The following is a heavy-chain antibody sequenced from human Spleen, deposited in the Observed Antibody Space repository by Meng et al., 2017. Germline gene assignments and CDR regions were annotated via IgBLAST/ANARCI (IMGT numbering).Heavy chain of an antibody. CDR1: GESFSGYY. Sequence: VQLQQWGAGLLKPSEPLSPTCAVYGESFSGYYWSWIRQPPGKGLEWIGEINHSGGTNYNPSLKSRVTISVDTSKNQFSLKLSSVTAADTAVYYCARSSWYFDLWGRGTRVTVSS. V-gene: IGHV4-34*01. J-gene: IGHJ2*01. CDR2: INHSGGT. CDR3: ARSSWYFDL.